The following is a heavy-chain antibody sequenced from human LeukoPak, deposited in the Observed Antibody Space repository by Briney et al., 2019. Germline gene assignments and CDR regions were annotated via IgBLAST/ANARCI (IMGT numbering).Heavy chain of an antibody. Sequence: GSVKVSCKVSGYTLTELSMHWVRQAPGKGLEWMGGFDPEDGETIYAQKFQGRVTMTEDTSTDTAYMELSSLRSEDTAVCYCATALASQPDSSGYYYLPDYWGQETLVTVSS. V-gene: IGHV1-24*01. J-gene: IGHJ4*02. CDR2: FDPEDGET. CDR3: ATALASQPDSSGYYYLPDY. CDR1: GYTLTELS. D-gene: IGHD3-22*01.